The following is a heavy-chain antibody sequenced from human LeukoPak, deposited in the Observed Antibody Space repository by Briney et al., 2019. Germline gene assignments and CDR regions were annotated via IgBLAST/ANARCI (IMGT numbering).Heavy chain of an antibody. CDR2: IYYSGST. J-gene: IGHJ4*02. CDR3: ASLNYYGSGSYSSDY. V-gene: IGHV4-59*08. D-gene: IGHD3-10*01. Sequence: SETLSLTCTVSGGSISSYYWSWIRQPPGKGLEWIGYIYYSGSTNYNPSLKSRVTISVDTSKNHFSLKLSSVTAADTAVYYCASLNYYGSGSYSSDYWGQGTLVTVSS. CDR1: GGSISSYY.